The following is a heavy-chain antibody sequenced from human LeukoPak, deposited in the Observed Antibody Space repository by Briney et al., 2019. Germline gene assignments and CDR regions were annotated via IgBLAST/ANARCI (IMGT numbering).Heavy chain of an antibody. Sequence: GGSLRLSCAASGFTFSSYSMNWVRQAPGKGLEWVSGISSSSSYIYYADSMQGRFTISRDNAKNSLYLQMKSLRVEGTAVYYCARMFSSGWYRDYFDYWGQGTLVTVSS. CDR2: ISSSSSYI. CDR3: ARMFSSGWYRDYFDY. CDR1: GFTFSSYS. D-gene: IGHD6-19*01. V-gene: IGHV3-21*01. J-gene: IGHJ4*02.